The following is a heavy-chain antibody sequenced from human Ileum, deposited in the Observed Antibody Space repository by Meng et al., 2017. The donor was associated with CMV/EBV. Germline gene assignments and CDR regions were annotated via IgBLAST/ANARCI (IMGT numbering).Heavy chain of an antibody. V-gene: IGHV3-30*02. Sequence: GGSLRLSCVVSGFDFSRFCMHWVRRAPDKGLEWVAFLLPNESNKNYADSVKGRLTISRDNSENTVYLHMKSLRDEDTAMYYCAKDFWSGDWWFHWGQGTEVTVSS. D-gene: IGHD3-3*01. CDR3: AKDFWSGDWWFH. CDR2: LLPNESNK. CDR1: GFDFSRFC. J-gene: IGHJ4*02.